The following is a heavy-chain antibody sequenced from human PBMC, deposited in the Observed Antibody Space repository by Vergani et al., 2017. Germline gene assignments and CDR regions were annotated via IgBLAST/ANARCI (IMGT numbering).Heavy chain of an antibody. CDR3: AGGQYGFDY. J-gene: IGHJ4*02. V-gene: IGHV1-69*04. D-gene: IGHD2/OR15-2a*01. Sequence: QVQLVQSGAEVKKPGSSVKVSCKASGGTFSRSALSWVRQAPGHGLEWMGRIIPILGIANYAQKFQGRVTITADKSTSTAYMELSSLRSEDTAVYYCAGGQYGFDYWGQGTLVTVSS. CDR1: GGTFSRSA. CDR2: IIPILGIA.